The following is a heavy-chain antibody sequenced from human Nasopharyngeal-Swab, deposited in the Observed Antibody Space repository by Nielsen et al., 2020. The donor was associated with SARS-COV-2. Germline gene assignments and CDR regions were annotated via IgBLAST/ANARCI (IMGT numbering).Heavy chain of an antibody. D-gene: IGHD6-19*01. CDR2: IIPIFGTA. CDR3: ARSSGWYVTLDY. Sequence: SVKVSCKASGGTFSSYAISWVRQAPGQGLEWMGGIIPIFGTANYAQKFRGRVTITADESTSTAYMELSSLRSEDTAVYYCARSSGWYVTLDYWGQGTLVTVSS. CDR1: GGTFSSYA. V-gene: IGHV1-69*13. J-gene: IGHJ4*02.